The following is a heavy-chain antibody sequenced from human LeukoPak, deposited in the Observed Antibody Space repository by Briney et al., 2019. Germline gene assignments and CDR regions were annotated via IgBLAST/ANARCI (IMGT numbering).Heavy chain of an antibody. J-gene: IGHJ4*02. CDR1: GYTFTGYY. D-gene: IGHD3-22*01. CDR3: ARDYGSYDSSGRHNY. V-gene: IGHV1-18*04. CDR2: ISAYNGNT. Sequence: RASVKVSCKASGYTFTGYYMHWVRQAPGQGLEWMGWISAYNGNTNYAQKLQGRVTMTTDTSTSTAYMELRSLRSDDTAVYYCARDYGSYDSSGRHNYWGQGTLVTVSS.